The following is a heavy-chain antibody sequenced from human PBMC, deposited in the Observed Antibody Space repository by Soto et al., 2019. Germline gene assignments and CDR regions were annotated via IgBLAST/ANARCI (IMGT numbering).Heavy chain of an antibody. CDR2: ISSSSSYI. V-gene: IGHV3-11*06. J-gene: IGHJ6*02. CDR1: GFTLSDYY. CDR3: AREGVQHGSGPYYYYGMDV. Sequence: GSLRLSCAGAGFTLSDYYMSWIRQAPGKGLECLSYISSSSSYIYYADSVKGRFTISRDNAKNSLYLQMNSLRAEDTAVYYCAREGVQHGSGPYYYYGMDVWGQGTTVTVSS. D-gene: IGHD3-10*01.